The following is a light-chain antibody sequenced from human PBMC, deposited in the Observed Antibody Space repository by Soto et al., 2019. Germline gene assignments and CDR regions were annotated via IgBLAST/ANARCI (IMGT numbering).Light chain of an antibody. CDR2: TNN. CDR3: AAWDDSLNGPV. V-gene: IGLV1-44*01. J-gene: IGLJ2*01. CDR1: TSNIGGNT. Sequence: QSVLTQPPSASGTPGQRVTISCSGSTSNIGGNTVDWYQLPPGTAPKLLIYTNNQRPSGVPDRFSGSKSGTSASLAISGLQSEDEADYYCAAWDDSLNGPVFGGGTKLTVL.